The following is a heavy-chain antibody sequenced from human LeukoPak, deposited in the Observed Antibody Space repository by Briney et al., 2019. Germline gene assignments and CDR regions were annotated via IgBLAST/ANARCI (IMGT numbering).Heavy chain of an antibody. CDR2: ISGSGGST. J-gene: IGHJ6*03. CDR3: ARGGGFYDFWSGPAQDDYYYYYYMDV. Sequence: GGSLRLSCAASGFTFSSYAMSWVRQAPGKGLEWVSAISGSGGSTYYADSVKGRFTISRDNSKNTLYLQMNSLRAEDTAVYYCARGGGFYDFWSGPAQDDYYYYYYMDVWGKGTTVTVSS. D-gene: IGHD3-3*01. CDR1: GFTFSSYA. V-gene: IGHV3-23*01.